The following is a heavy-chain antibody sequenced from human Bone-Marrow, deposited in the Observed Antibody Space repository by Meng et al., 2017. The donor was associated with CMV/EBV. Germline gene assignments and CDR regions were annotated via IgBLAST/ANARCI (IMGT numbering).Heavy chain of an antibody. D-gene: IGHD6-13*01. CDR3: ARDVGSIAAAGTLGFDY. CDR2: VSWNGSRT. Sequence: GESLKISCAASGFTFSNSDMNLVRQAPGKGLEWVSGVSWNGSRTHYADSVKGRFIISRDNSRNFLYQQMNSLRPDDTAVYYCARDVGSIAAAGTLGFDYWGQGTLVTVSS. CDR1: GFTFSNSD. J-gene: IGHJ4*02. V-gene: IGHV3-19*01.